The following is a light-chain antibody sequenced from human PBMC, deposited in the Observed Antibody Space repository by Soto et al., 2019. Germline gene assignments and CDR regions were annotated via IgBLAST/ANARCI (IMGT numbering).Light chain of an antibody. CDR1: SGSIASNY. CDR2: DNN. V-gene: IGLV6-57*04. J-gene: IGLJ1*01. CDR3: QSYDSTNLYV. Sequence: NFMLTQPHPVSESPGKTVTISCTRSSGSIASNYVQWYQQRPGRAPATMIFDNNQRPSGVPDRFSGSIDRSSNSASLTISGLKTEDEADYYCQSYDSTNLYVFGTGTKVTVL.